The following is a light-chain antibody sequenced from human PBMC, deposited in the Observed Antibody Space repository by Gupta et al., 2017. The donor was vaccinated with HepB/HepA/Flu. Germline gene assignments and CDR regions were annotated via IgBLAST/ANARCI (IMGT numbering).Light chain of an antibody. CDR2: WAS. CDR1: PSVLYSSNNKNY. Sequence: DIVMTQSPDSLAASLGERATINCKSSPSVLYSSNNKNYQAWYQQKPGQPPKLLISWASTRESGVPDRFSGSGSGTDFTLTISSLQAEDVAVYYCQQYYGAPLTFGGGTKVEIK. V-gene: IGKV4-1*01. CDR3: QQYYGAPLT. J-gene: IGKJ4*01.